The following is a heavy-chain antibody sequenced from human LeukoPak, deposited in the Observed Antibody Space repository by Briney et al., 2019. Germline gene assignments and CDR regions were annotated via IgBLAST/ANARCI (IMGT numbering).Heavy chain of an antibody. CDR2: ISNDGSRK. D-gene: IGHD1-20*01. CDR1: GFTFSRHG. J-gene: IGHJ4*02. CDR3: LRDLNWSLDQ. Sequence: PGGSLRLSCAPSGFTFSRHGMHWVRQAPGKGLEWVAIISNDGSRKYYAHSVEGRFTISRDNSKNTLYLQMDSLRAEDTAVYYCLRDLNWSLDQWGQGTLVTVSS. V-gene: IGHV3-30*03.